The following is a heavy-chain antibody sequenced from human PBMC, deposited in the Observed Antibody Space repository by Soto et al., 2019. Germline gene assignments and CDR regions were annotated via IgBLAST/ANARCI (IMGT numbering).Heavy chain of an antibody. CDR2: ISGSGGST. CDR3: AKATGWNEYYFDY. CDR1: GFTFSSYA. V-gene: IGHV3-23*01. Sequence: GGSLRLSCAASGFTFSSYAMSWVRQAPGKGLEWVSAISGSGGSTYYADSVKGRFTISRDNSKTKLYLQMKSLRAEATAVYYCAKATGWNEYYFDYWGQGTLVTVSS. J-gene: IGHJ4*02. D-gene: IGHD1-1*01.